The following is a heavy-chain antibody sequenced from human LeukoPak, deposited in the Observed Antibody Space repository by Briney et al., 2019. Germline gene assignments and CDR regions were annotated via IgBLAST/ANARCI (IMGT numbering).Heavy chain of an antibody. Sequence: SETLSLTCTVSGASITSSSYYWGRIRQAPGTGLEWIGNMDYSGTTYYSPYLNSRVIISVDTSKNKFSLELKSVTAADTAVYYCARMVHNFDDVWGSYRSTGFDYWGQGALVTVSS. CDR1: GASITSSSYY. CDR2: MDYSGTT. D-gene: IGHD3-16*01. V-gene: IGHV4-39*01. J-gene: IGHJ4*02. CDR3: ARMVHNFDDVWGSYRSTGFDY.